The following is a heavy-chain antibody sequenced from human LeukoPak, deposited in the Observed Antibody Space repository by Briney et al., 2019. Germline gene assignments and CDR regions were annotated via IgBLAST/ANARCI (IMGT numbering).Heavy chain of an antibody. CDR3: ARGRFLLAY. D-gene: IGHD3-3*02. Sequence: SETLSLTCTVSGGSITSYYWSSIRQPPGKGLEWIGDIYYSGSTNYNPSLKSRVTISVDTSKNQFSLKLSSVTAADTAVYYCARGRFLLAYWGRGTLVTVSS. CDR1: GGSITSYY. V-gene: IGHV4-59*01. J-gene: IGHJ4*02. CDR2: IYYSGST.